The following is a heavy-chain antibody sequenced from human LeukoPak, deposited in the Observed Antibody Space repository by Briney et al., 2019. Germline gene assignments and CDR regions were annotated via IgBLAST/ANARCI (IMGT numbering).Heavy chain of an antibody. D-gene: IGHD3-3*01. V-gene: IGHV3-23*01. CDR3: AKGGIRGYDFWGN. J-gene: IGHJ4*02. Sequence: GGSLRLPCVVSGFTFSSYGMSWVRQAPGKGLEWVSGISGSGSNTYYADSVKGRFTISRDSSKNTLYLQMNSLRAEDTAVYSCAKGGIRGYDFWGNWGQGTLVTVSS. CDR2: ISGSGSNT. CDR1: GFTFSSYG.